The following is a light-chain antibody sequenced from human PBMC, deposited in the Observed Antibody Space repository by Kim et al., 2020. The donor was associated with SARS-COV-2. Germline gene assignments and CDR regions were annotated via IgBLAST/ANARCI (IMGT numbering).Light chain of an antibody. CDR2: AAS. Sequence: IQLTQSPSSLSASVGDRVTITCRASHDISSYLAWYQQKPGKAPNLLISAASTLHSGVPSRFSGSGSGTDFTLTITGLQPEDCATYYCQELNSFPPFGQGTRLEIK. CDR1: HDISSY. J-gene: IGKJ5*01. CDR3: QELNSFPP. V-gene: IGKV1-9*01.